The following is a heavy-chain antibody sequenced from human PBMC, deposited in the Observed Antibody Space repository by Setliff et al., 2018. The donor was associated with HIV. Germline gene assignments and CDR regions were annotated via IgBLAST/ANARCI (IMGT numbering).Heavy chain of an antibody. CDR1: GGSFSTYY. CDR2: VHSTGTT. J-gene: IGHJ3*01. Sequence: PSETLSLTCTVSGGSFSTYYWSWIRQPAGEGLEYIGRVHSTGTTIYNPSLKSRVTMSVDTSKNQLSLKLRSVTAADTAVYYCVGARITMTGGRLEPYAFDRWGQGTKVTVSS. D-gene: IGHD3-22*01. V-gene: IGHV4-4*07. CDR3: VGARITMTGGRLEPYAFDR.